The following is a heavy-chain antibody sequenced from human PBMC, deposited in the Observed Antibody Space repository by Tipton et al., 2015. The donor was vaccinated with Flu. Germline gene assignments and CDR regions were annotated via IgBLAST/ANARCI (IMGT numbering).Heavy chain of an antibody. Sequence: SLRLSCAASGFNVSSNSMSWVRQAPGKGLEWISLIYSAGSTYYADSVKGRFTISRDNSKNTVFLQMNTLRAEDTAVYYCARVLSSEYYYGMDVWGQGTTVTVSS. V-gene: IGHV3-53*01. D-gene: IGHD3-16*02. CDR3: ARVLSSEYYYGMDV. J-gene: IGHJ6*02. CDR2: IYSAGST. CDR1: GFNVSSNS.